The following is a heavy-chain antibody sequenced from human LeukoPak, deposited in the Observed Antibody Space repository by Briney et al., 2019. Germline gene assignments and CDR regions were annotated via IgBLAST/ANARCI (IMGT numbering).Heavy chain of an antibody. D-gene: IGHD6-13*01. CDR1: GFTFSSYA. Sequence: GRSLRLSCAASGFTFSSYAMRWVRQAPGKGLEWVTVIARDGKDMHHADSVKGRFTISRDNSKNTLYLQMNSLRTEDTAVYYCARDVAAAAVYYFDYWGQGTLVTVSS. CDR3: ARDVAAAAVYYFDY. CDR2: IARDGKDM. J-gene: IGHJ4*02. V-gene: IGHV3-30*04.